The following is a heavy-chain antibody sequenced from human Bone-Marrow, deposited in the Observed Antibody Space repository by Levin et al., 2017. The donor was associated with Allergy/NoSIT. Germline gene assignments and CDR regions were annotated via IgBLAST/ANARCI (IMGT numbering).Heavy chain of an antibody. Sequence: GGSLRLSCVASRFTFSRYWMHWVRQAPGKGLEWVAIIWYDGTTKYYPDSVRGRFTISRDNSKNTLYLQMDNLRDEDTAVYYCARDRRPSSSWDGGGCDYWGQGTLVTVSS. D-gene: IGHD6-13*01. J-gene: IGHJ4*02. CDR3: ARDRRPSSSWDGGGCDY. V-gene: IGHV3-33*08. CDR2: IWYDGTTK. CDR1: RFTFSRYW.